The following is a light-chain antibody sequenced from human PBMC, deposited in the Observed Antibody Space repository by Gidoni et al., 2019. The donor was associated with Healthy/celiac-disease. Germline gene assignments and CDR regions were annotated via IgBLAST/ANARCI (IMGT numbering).Light chain of an antibody. CDR2: WAS. J-gene: IGKJ2*01. V-gene: IGKV4-1*01. Sequence: DIVMTQSPASLAVSLGESATITCKSSQSVLYSSNNKNYLAWYQQKPGQPPKLLIYWASTRESGVPDRFSGSGSGTDFTLTISSLQAEDVAVYYCQQYYSTPPYTFGQGTKLEIK. CDR3: QQYYSTPPYT. CDR1: QSVLYSSNNKNY.